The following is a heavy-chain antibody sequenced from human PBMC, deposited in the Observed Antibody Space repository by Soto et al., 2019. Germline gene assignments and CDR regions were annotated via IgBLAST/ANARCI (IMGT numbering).Heavy chain of an antibody. CDR3: ARDPGY. V-gene: IGHV4-34*01. Sequence: SETLSLTCAVYGGSFSGYYWSWIRQPPGKGLEWIGEINHSGSTNYNPSLKSRVTISVDTSKNQFSLKLSSVTAADTAVYYCARDPGYWGQGTLVTVSS. J-gene: IGHJ4*02. CDR2: INHSGST. CDR1: GGSFSGYY.